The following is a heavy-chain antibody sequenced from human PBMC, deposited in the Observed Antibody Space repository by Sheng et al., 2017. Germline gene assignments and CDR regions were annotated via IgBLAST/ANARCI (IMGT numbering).Heavy chain of an antibody. CDR3: ARDSGPGPMTTVNY. CDR1: GFTFSSYE. V-gene: IGHV3-48*03. J-gene: IGHJ4*02. D-gene: IGHD4-17*01. Sequence: EVQLVESGGGLVQPGGSLRLSCAASGFTFSSYEMNWVRQAPGKGLEWVSYISSSGSTIYYADSVKGRFTISRDNAKNSLYLQMNSLRAEDTAVYYCARDSGPGPMTTVNYWGQGTLVTVSS. CDR2: ISSSGSTI.